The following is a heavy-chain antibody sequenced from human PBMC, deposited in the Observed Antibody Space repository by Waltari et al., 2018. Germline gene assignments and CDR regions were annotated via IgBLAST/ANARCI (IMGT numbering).Heavy chain of an antibody. CDR2: IIPIHCMA. D-gene: IGHD2-8*02. CDR3: AGVKGDCTVGVCYPYYFDY. CDR1: GGTFSSYA. V-gene: IGHV1-69*04. Sequence: QVQLVQSGAEVKKPGSSVKVSCKASGGTFSSYAISWVRQAPGQGLEWMGGIIPIHCMANYAQKFQGRVTIAADESTTTAYMELSSLRSEDAAVYYCAGVKGDCTVGVCYPYYFDYWGQGTLVTVSS. J-gene: IGHJ4*02.